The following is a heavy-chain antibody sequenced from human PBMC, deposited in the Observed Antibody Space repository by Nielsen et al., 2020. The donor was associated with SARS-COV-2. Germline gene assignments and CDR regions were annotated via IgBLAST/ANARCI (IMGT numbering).Heavy chain of an antibody. Sequence: VRQAPGKGLEWVAVISYDGSNKYYADSVKGRFTISRDNSKNTLYLQMNSLRAEDTAVYYCARPGDDIVGVPAASNWFDPWGQGTLVTVSS. D-gene: IGHD2-2*01. CDR3: ARPGDDIVGVPAASNWFDP. CDR2: ISYDGSNK. J-gene: IGHJ5*02. V-gene: IGHV3-30-3*01.